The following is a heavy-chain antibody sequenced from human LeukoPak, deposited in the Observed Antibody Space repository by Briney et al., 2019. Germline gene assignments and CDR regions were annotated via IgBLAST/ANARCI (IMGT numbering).Heavy chain of an antibody. CDR3: VSFYETY. Sequence: GGSLRLSCAASGNYWMHWVRQAPGKGLVWVSHVNSDGSWTSYADSVEGRFTISKDNAKNTVYLQMNNLRAEDTAVYYCVSFYETYWGRGTLVTVSS. D-gene: IGHD2-2*01. CDR1: GNYW. V-gene: IGHV3-74*01. J-gene: IGHJ4*02. CDR2: VNSDGSWT.